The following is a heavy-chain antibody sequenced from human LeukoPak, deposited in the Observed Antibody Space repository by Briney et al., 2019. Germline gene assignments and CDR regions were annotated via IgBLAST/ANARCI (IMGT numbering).Heavy chain of an antibody. CDR2: IYYSGST. D-gene: IGHD6-13*01. CDR3: ARDHTSSWYESWFDP. J-gene: IGHJ5*02. CDR1: GGSISSNNYY. Sequence: SETLSLTCTVSGGSISSNNYYWGWICQPPGKGLEWIGSIYYSGSTYYNPSLKSRVTISVDTSQNQFSLKLSSVTAADTAVYYCARDHTSSWYESWFDPWGQGTLVTLSS. V-gene: IGHV4-39*07.